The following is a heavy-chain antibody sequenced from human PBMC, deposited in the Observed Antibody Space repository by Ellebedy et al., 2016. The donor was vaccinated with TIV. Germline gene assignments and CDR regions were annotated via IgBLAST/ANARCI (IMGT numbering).Heavy chain of an antibody. CDR1: GDTFIKYA. Sequence: SVKVSXKASGDTFIKYAIIWVRQAPGQGLEWMGGITPMLGRTNYAQDLQGRVTITADTSTSTAYMVLSSLRAEDTAVYYCARDPVYCSGTSCDGVDVWGQGTLVTVSS. CDR2: ITPMLGRT. V-gene: IGHV1-69*10. D-gene: IGHD2-2*01. J-gene: IGHJ4*02. CDR3: ARDPVYCSGTSCDGVDV.